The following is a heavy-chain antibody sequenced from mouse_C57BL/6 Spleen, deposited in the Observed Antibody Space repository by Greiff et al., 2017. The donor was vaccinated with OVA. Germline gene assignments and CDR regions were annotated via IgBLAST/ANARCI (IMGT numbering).Heavy chain of an antibody. D-gene: IGHD2-2*01. Sequence: EVKLQESGPELVKPGASVKISCKASGYSFTGYYMHWVKQSHGNILDWIGYIYPYNGVSSYNQKFKGKATLTVDKSSSTAYMELRSLTSEDSAVYYCARGDYYGYDEEGAMDYWGQGTSVTVSS. V-gene: IGHV1-31*01. J-gene: IGHJ4*01. CDR1: GYSFTGYY. CDR3: ARGDYYGYDEEGAMDY. CDR2: IYPYNGVS.